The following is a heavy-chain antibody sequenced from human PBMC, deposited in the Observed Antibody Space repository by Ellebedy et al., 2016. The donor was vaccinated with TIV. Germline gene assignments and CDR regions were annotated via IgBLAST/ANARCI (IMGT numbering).Heavy chain of an antibody. CDR1: GFTFSSYW. Sequence: GGSLRLSXVTSGFTFSSYWMHWVRQAPGKGLVWVSRINSDESSTIYADSVKGRFTISRDNAKNTVYLQMNSLRAEDTAVYYCARDLVAGSGSLGSWGQGTLVTVSS. J-gene: IGHJ5*02. CDR3: ARDLVAGSGSLGS. V-gene: IGHV3-74*01. CDR2: INSDESST. D-gene: IGHD3-10*01.